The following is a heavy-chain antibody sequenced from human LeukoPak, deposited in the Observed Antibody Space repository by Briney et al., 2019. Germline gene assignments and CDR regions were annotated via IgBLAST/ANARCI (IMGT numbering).Heavy chain of an antibody. CDR1: GGSISSSSYS. D-gene: IGHD3-3*01. Sequence: SETLSLTCTVSGGSISSSSYSWGWLRQPPGKGLEWIGSIYYSGSTYYNPSLKSRVTISVDTSKNQFSLKLSSVTAADTAVYYCARPDYYDSSPDDWGQGTLVTVSS. CDR2: IYYSGST. J-gene: IGHJ4*02. V-gene: IGHV4-39*01. CDR3: ARPDYYDSSPDD.